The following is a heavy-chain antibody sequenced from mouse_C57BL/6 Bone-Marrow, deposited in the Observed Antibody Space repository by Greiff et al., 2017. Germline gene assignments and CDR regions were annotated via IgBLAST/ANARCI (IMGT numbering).Heavy chain of an antibody. CDR1: GFNIKDDS. Sequence: VQLLQSGAELVRPGASVKLSCTASGFNIKDDSMHWVKQRPEQGLEWIGWLDPENGDTEYASKFQGKATITADTSSNTAYLQLSSRTSDDTAVYYCTTVYSNYDFDYWGQGTTLTVSS. D-gene: IGHD2-5*01. CDR2: LDPENGDT. J-gene: IGHJ2*01. CDR3: TTVYSNYDFDY. V-gene: IGHV14-4*01.